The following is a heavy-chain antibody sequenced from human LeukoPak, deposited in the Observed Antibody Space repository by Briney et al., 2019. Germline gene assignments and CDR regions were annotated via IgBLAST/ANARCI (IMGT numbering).Heavy chain of an antibody. J-gene: IGHJ6*02. D-gene: IGHD2-2*02. CDR3: ARGLGYCSSTSCYRDLDYYYYGMDV. V-gene: IGHV4-34*01. CDR2: INHSGST. Sequence: PSETLSLTCAVYGGSFSGYYWSWIRQPPGKGLEWIGEINHSGSTNYNPSLKSRVTISVDTSKNQFSLKLSSVTAADTAVYYCARGLGYCSSTSCYRDLDYYYYGMDVWGQGTTDTVSS. CDR1: GGSFSGYY.